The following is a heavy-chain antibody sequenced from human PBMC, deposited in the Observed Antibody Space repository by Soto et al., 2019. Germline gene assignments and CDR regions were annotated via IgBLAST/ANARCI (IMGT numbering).Heavy chain of an antibody. Sequence: SETLSLTCAVYGGSFSGYYWSWIRQPPGKGLEWIGEINHSGSTNYNPSIKSRVTISVGTSKNQFSLKLSSVTAADTAVYYCARVGYDCSSTSCKRQAFDTWGQGTMVTVSS. D-gene: IGHD2-2*01. V-gene: IGHV4-34*01. CDR1: GGSFSGYY. CDR3: ARVGYDCSSTSCKRQAFDT. CDR2: INHSGST. J-gene: IGHJ3*02.